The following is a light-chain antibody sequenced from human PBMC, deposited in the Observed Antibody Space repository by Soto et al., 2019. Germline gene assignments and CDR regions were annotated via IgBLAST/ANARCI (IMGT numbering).Light chain of an antibody. V-gene: IGKV1-9*01. J-gene: IGKJ3*01. Sequence: IQLTQSPSSLSASVGDRVTITCRASQGIGIHLVWYQQKPGKAPKLLIHAASTLHGGVPSRFSGSGSGTEFTLTISSLQPDDFETYYCQRFNAFPHTFGPGTKVDVK. CDR3: QRFNAFPHT. CDR2: AAS. CDR1: QGIGIH.